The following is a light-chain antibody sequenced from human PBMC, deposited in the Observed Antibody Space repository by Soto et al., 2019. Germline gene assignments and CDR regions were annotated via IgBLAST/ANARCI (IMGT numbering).Light chain of an antibody. V-gene: IGLV1-51*01. J-gene: IGLJ2*01. CDR2: DTN. Sequence: QSVLAQPPSVSAAPGQRVTISCSGSNSNIGYNYVSWYQQLPGTAPKVVIYDTNKRPSGIPDRFSGSKSGTSATLAITGLQSGDEADYYCGVWHTGRLSFVFGGGTKLTVL. CDR3: GVWHTGRLSFV. CDR1: NSNIGYNY.